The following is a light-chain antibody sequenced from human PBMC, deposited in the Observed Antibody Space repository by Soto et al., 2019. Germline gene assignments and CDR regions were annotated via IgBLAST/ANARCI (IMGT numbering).Light chain of an antibody. V-gene: IGKV1-39*01. J-gene: IGKJ5*01. Sequence: DIQMTQSPSSLSASVGARVTITCRASQTINIHLNWYQQKSGKAPKFLSHAASNLQSGVPSRFSGSGSGTELTLTINSLQPEDFETYYCQQSYSVPITFGQGTRLEIK. CDR1: QTINIH. CDR3: QQSYSVPIT. CDR2: AAS.